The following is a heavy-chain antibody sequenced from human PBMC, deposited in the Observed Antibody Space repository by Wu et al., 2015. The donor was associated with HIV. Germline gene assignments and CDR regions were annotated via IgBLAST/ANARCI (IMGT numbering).Heavy chain of an antibody. CDR1: GGSFRSQP. J-gene: IGHJ4*02. CDR3: ARMVQSRWEFWDY. Sequence: QVQLVQSGAEVKKPGSSVKVSCKTSGGSFRSQPISWVRQAPGQGLEWMGGIIPIFGTANYAQKFQGRVTITADESTSTAYMELSSLRSEDTAVYYCARMVQSRWEFWDYWGQGTLVTVSS. V-gene: IGHV1-69*13. CDR2: IIPIFGTA. D-gene: IGHD1-26*01.